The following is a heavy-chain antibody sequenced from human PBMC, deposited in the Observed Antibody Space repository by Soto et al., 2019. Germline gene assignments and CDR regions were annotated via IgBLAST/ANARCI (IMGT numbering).Heavy chain of an antibody. CDR2: ISSSSSYI. D-gene: IGHD3-22*01. CDR3: ARGTYYYDSSVYYGY. J-gene: IGHJ4*02. CDR1: GFTFSSYS. Sequence: PVGSLRLSCAASGFTFSSYSMNWVRQAPGKGLEWVSSISSSSSYIYYADSVKGRFTISRDNAKNSLYLQMNSLRAEDTAVYYCARGTYYYDSSVYYGYWGQGTLVTVSS. V-gene: IGHV3-21*01.